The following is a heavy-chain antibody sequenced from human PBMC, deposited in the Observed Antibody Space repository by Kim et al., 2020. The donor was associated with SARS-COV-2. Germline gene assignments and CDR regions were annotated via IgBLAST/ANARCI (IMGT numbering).Heavy chain of an antibody. D-gene: IGHD1-1*01. V-gene: IGHV1-2*02. CDR1: RYTFTGYY. J-gene: IGHJ4*02. Sequence: ASVKVSCKASRYTFTGYYIYWVRQAPGQGLEWMGWINPNSGDTKYAQKFQGRVTMTRDTSISTAYMELGRLRSDDTAVYYCARGRSMTPTTGTTRGYFDYWGQGTLVTVSS. CDR3: ARGRSMTPTTGTTRGYFDY. CDR2: INPNSGDT.